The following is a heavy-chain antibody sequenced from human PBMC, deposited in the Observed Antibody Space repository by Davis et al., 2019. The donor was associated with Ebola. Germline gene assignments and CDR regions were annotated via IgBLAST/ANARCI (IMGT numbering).Heavy chain of an antibody. V-gene: IGHV3-15*01. J-gene: IGHJ4*02. Sequence: PGGSLRLSCAASGFTFSNVWMIWVRQAPGKGLEWVGRVKSKSDGETTEYAAPVKGRFTISRDDSKKTLYLQMSSLRTEDTAVYYCTTGAPTSGSLFDYWGQGTLVTVSS. CDR3: TTGAPTSGSLFDY. CDR1: GFTFSNVW. CDR2: VKSKSDGETT. D-gene: IGHD6-19*01.